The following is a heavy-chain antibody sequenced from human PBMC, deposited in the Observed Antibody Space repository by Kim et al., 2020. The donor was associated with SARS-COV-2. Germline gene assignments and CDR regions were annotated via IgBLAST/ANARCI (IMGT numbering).Heavy chain of an antibody. J-gene: IGHJ6*02. Sequence: ASVKVSCKTPGYRFPTYAMNWVRQAPGQGLEWMGWVNTNTGRPTYGQGFTGRFVFSLDIAANTAFLQINSLKADDTAMYYCVPEVSRFDTYYYGMDVWGQGTTVTVPS. CDR1: GYRFPTYA. CDR3: VPEVSRFDTYYYGMDV. CDR2: VNTNTGRP. V-gene: IGHV7-4-1*02. D-gene: IGHD3-16*01.